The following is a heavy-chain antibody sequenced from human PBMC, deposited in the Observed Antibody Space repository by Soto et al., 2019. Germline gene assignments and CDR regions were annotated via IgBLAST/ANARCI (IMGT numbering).Heavy chain of an antibody. CDR2: IYYSENT. D-gene: IGHD4-17*01. V-gene: IGHV4-39*01. Sequence: SGTLSLTCTVSGGSISSSSNHWGWIRQPPGKGLEWIGNIYYSENTYYNPSLKSRVTISVDTSKNQFSLRLTSVTAADTAVYYCATHPPYGPLDHWGQGTLDTVSS. CDR3: ATHPPYGPLDH. J-gene: IGHJ4*02. CDR1: GGSISSSSNH.